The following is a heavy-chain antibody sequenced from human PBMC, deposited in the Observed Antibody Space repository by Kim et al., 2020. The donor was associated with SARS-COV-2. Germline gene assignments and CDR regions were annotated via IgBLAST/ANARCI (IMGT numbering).Heavy chain of an antibody. CDR3: ATDGGLRYFDWRRDY. Sequence: GGSLRLSCAASGFTFSSYWMSWVRQAPGKGLEWVANIKQDGSEKYYVDSVKGRFTISRDNAKNSLYLQMNSLRAEDTAVYYCATDGGLRYFDWRRDYWGQGTLVTVSS. CDR2: IKQDGSEK. CDR1: GFTFSSYW. D-gene: IGHD3-9*01. V-gene: IGHV3-7*01. J-gene: IGHJ4*02.